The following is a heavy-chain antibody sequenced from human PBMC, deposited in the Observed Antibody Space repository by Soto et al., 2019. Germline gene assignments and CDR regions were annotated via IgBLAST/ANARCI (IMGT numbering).Heavy chain of an antibody. D-gene: IGHD6-6*01. CDR2: ISSSDNTI. J-gene: IGHJ4*02. CDR1: GFTLSSFE. V-gene: IGHV3-48*03. CDR3: AKILIGGVAARSIDY. Sequence: PGGSLRLSCAASGFTLSSFEMNWVRQAPGKGLEWISYISSSDNTIYYADSVKGRFTISRDNAKNSLYLQMNSLRAEDTAVYYCAKILIGGVAARSIDYWGQGTLVTVSS.